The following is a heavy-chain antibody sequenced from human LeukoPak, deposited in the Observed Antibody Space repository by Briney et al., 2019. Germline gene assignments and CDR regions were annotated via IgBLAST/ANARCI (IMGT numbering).Heavy chain of an antibody. J-gene: IGHJ4*02. D-gene: IGHD4-17*01. CDR2: TSYDGSNK. Sequence: GGSLRLSCTASGFTFSSYAMYWVRQAPGKGLEWVAQTSYDGSNKYYADSVKGRFTISRDNSKNTLSLHLNSLRAGDTSLYYCAKDRAAGAVTTYDSWGQGTLVTVSS. CDR3: AKDRAAGAVTTYDS. CDR1: GFTFSSYA. V-gene: IGHV3-30-3*01.